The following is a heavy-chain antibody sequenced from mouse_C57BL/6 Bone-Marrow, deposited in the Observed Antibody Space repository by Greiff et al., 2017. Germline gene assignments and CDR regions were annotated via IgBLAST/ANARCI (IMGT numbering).Heavy chain of an antibody. Sequence: QVQLKQPGAELVKPGASVKLSCKASGYTFTSYWMHWVKQRPGRGLEWIGRIDPNSGGTKYNEKFKSKATLTVDKPSSTAYMQLSSLTSEDSAVYYCATCCSNFYYYAMDYWGQGTSVTVSS. V-gene: IGHV1-72*01. CDR1: GYTFTSYW. CDR3: ATCCSNFYYYAMDY. CDR2: IDPNSGGT. J-gene: IGHJ4*01. D-gene: IGHD2-5*01.